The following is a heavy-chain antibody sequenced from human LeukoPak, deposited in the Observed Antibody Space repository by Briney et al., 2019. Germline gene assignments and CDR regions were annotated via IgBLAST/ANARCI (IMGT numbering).Heavy chain of an antibody. CDR3: ASGGALTKPFDY. D-gene: IGHD3-16*01. V-gene: IGHV3-7*01. J-gene: IGHJ4*02. Sequence: PGGSLRLSCAASGFIFTNYFMSWVRQAPGKGLEWVASIKHDGSEKYYVDSVRGRFTISRDNAKNSLYLQMNSLRAEDTAVYYCASGGALTKPFDYWGQGTLVTVSS. CDR1: GFIFTNYF. CDR2: IKHDGSEK.